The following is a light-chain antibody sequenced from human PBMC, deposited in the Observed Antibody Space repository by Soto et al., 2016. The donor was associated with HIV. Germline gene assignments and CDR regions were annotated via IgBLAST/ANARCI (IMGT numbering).Light chain of an antibody. Sequence: DVVMTQTPLSLSVTPGQPASISCKSGESLVHGDGKTYLYWYLQKPGHPPQPLIYKVSNRFSGVPDRFNGSGSGTDFTLKISRVEADDVGVYYCMQGIHPPITFGQGTRLEIK. CDR3: MQGIHPPIT. CDR1: ESLVHGDGKTY. V-gene: IGKV2-29*03. CDR2: KVS. J-gene: IGKJ5*01.